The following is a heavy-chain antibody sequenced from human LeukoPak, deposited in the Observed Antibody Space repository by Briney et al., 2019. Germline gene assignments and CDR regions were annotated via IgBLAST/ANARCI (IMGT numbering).Heavy chain of an antibody. J-gene: IGHJ6*03. CDR2: ISGSDNTI. D-gene: IGHD2-15*01. CDR3: ARVLRYCSGGNCYSGGLGYMDV. Sequence: QSGGSLRLSCAASGFTFSSYSMNWVRQAPGKGLEWISYISGSDNTIYYADSVKGRFTISRDNAKNSLFLQMNSLRAEDTAVYYCARVLRYCSGGNCYSGGLGYMDVWGKGTTVTISS. CDR1: GFTFSSYS. V-gene: IGHV3-48*01.